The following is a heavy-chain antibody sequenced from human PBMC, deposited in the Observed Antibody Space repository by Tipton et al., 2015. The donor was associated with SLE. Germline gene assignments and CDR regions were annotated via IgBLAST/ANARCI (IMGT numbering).Heavy chain of an antibody. CDR2: IISFAGVA. CDR1: GGPSGGFT. D-gene: IGHD6-6*01. Sequence: QSGAEVKKPGSSVKLSCKASGGPSGGFTTSGGRKAPGKGLGWMGRIISFAGVANYAQRFQGRVTITTDESTSTAYMELSSLRSEDTAVYYCAREYSSSQLGFDPWGQGTLVTVSS. CDR3: AREYSSSQLGFDP. V-gene: IGHV1-69*16. J-gene: IGHJ5*02.